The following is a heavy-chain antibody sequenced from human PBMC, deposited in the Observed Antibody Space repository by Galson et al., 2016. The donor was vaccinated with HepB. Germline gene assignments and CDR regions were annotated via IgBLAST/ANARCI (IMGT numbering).Heavy chain of an antibody. J-gene: IGHJ4*01. CDR1: GFTFSNYA. CDR3: ARDPLRYGDRHVDY. V-gene: IGHV3-30-3*01. Sequence: SLRLSCAASGFTFSNYAMHWVRQAPGKGLEWVAIISYDGSNKYYADSVKGRFTISRDNSKNTLYLQMNILRAEDTAVYYCARDPLRYGDRHVDYWGQGTMVAVSS. D-gene: IGHD4-17*01. CDR2: ISYDGSNK.